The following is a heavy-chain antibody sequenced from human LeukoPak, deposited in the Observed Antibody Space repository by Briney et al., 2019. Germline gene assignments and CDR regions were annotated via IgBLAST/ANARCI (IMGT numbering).Heavy chain of an antibody. CDR3: ARVRAVGISEVVVAYNYFDY. Sequence: SETLSLTCTVSGGSINSYYWSWIRQPPGKGLQWIGCIHYSGSTYYNPSLKSRVTISLDTSKNQFSLKLSSVTAADTAVYYCARVRAVGISEVVVAYNYFDYWGQGTLVTVSS. D-gene: IGHD2-15*01. V-gene: IGHV4-59*12. CDR2: IHYSGST. CDR1: GGSINSYY. J-gene: IGHJ4*02.